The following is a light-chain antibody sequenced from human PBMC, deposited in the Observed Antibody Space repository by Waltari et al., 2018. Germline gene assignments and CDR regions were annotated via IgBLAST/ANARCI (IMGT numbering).Light chain of an antibody. J-gene: IGLJ2*01. V-gene: IGLV1-47*01. CDR2: RND. CDR3: AAWDDKLGGRWE. CDR1: SSTIGSNV. Sequence: QSVLTQPPSASGTPGQRVTISCPGSSSTIGSNVVNWYQQVPGTTPKLLIYRNDQRPSGVPDRFSGSKSGTSASLAISGLRSEDEADYYCAAWDDKLGGRWEFGGGTKLTVL.